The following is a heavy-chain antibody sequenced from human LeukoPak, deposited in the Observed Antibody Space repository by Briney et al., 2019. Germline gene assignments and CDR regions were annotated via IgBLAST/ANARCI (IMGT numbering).Heavy chain of an antibody. D-gene: IGHD3-9*01. CDR2: ISGSGGST. J-gene: IGHJ4*02. CDR3: AKTLGYYDILTGYYPLDY. CDR1: GFTFSSYA. V-gene: IGHV3-23*01. Sequence: PGGSLRLSCAASGFTFSSYAMGWVRQAPGKGLEWVSAISGSGGSTYYADSVKGRFTISRDNSKNTLYLQMNSLRAEDTAVYYCAKTLGYYDILTGYYPLDYWGQGTLVTVSS.